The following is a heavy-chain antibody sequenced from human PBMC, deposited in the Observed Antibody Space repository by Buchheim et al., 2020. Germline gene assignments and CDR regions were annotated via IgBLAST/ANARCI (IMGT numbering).Heavy chain of an antibody. D-gene: IGHD1-20*01. V-gene: IGHV4-4*07. CDR2: IYSSGST. CDR1: GGSISCYY. CDR3: ARVQLESSSWYNWFDY. J-gene: IGHJ4*02. Sequence: QVQLQESGPGLVKPSETLSLTCTVSGGSISCYYWTWIRQPAGKGLEWIGRIYSSGSTNYNPSLKSRVTMSVDTSKNQFSLTLSSVTAADTAVYYCARVQLESSSWYNWFDYWGQGTL.